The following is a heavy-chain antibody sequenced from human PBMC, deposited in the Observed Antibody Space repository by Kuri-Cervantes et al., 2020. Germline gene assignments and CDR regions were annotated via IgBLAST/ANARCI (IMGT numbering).Heavy chain of an antibody. CDR2: ISGSGDIT. J-gene: IGHJ6*03. D-gene: IGHD5-12*01. CDR3: SNAAYDNYYYYMDV. Sequence: GGSLRLSCAASGFIFRNYGMNWVRQTPGKGLEWVSSISGSGDITYYADSVKGRFTISRDNSKNTLYLQMNSLRDEDAAIYFCSNAAYDNYYYYMDVWGKGTTVTVSS. CDR1: GFIFRNYG. V-gene: IGHV3-23*01.